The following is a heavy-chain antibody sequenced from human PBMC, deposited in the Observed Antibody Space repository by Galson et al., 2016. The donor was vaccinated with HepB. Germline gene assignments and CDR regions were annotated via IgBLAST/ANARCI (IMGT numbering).Heavy chain of an antibody. J-gene: IGHJ5*02. D-gene: IGHD4-23*01. Sequence: SLRLSCAASGFAFSSHWMHWVRQDLGKGLVWVSRINSDGTISNYADSVKGRFTISRDNAKNTLYLQMNSLRAEDTDVYFCVRDHSVVPTTAYNWFDPWGRGTLVTVSS. CDR2: INSDGTIS. CDR3: VRDHSVVPTTAYNWFDP. CDR1: GFAFSSHW. V-gene: IGHV3-74*01.